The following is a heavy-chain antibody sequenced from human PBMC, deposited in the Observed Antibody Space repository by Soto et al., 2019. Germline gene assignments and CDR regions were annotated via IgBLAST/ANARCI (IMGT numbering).Heavy chain of an antibody. D-gene: IGHD3-3*01. CDR3: ARAKGRLEWSRYYYYMDV. CDR1: GFTFSSYW. J-gene: IGHJ6*03. CDR2: IKQDGSEK. V-gene: IGHV3-7*01. Sequence: HPGGSLRLSCAASGFTFSSYWMSWVRQAPGKGLEWVANIKQDGSEKYYVDSVKGRFTISRDNAKNSLYLQMNSLRAEDTAVYYCARAKGRLEWSRYYYYMDVWGKGTTVTVS.